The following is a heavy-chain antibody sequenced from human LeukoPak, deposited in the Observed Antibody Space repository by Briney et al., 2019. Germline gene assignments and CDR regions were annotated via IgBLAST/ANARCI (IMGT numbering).Heavy chain of an antibody. CDR2: ISSSGSTI. CDR1: GFTFSSYE. V-gene: IGHV3-48*03. J-gene: IGHJ4*02. Sequence: GGSLRLSCAASGFTFSSYEMNWVRQAPGKGLEWVSCISSSGSTIYYADSVKGRFTISRDNAKNSLYLQMNSLRAEDTAVYYCARDPISWGSYSLPSFGYWGQGTLVTVSS. CDR3: ARDPISWGSYSLPSFGY. D-gene: IGHD3-16*01.